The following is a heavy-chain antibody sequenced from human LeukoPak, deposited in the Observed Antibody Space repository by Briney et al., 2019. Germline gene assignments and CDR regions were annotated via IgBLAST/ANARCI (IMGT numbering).Heavy chain of an antibody. J-gene: IGHJ4*02. CDR3: AREYHDCSGYFEY. V-gene: IGHV3-23*01. CDR1: GFTFRRYG. D-gene: IGHD3-22*01. Sequence: GGPLRLSCAASGFTFRRYGMTGVRQAPGKGLDWVLSVSDSGRNTYYADSVKGRFTISRDNSRNTLYLQMNSLRAEDTAVYYGAREYHDCSGYFEYWGQGTMVTVSS. CDR2: VSDSGRNT.